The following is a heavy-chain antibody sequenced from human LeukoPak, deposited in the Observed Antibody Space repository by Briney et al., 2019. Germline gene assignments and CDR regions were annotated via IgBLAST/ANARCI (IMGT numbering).Heavy chain of an antibody. D-gene: IGHD3-16*02. J-gene: IGHJ5*02. CDR3: ATVVIPFHWFDP. CDR2: FDPEDGET. CDR1: GYTLTELS. V-gene: IGHV1-24*01. Sequence: ASVKVSCKVSGYTLTELSMYWVRQAPGKGLEWMGGFDPEDGETIYAQKFQGRVTMTEDTSTDTAYMELSSLRSEDTAVYYCATVVIPFHWFDPWGQGTLVTVSS.